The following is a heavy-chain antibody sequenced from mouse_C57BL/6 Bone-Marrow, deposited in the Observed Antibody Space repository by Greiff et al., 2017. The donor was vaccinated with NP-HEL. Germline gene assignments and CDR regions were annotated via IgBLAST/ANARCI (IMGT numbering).Heavy chain of an antibody. Sequence: VQLQQSGPGLVKPSQTVFLTCTVTGISITTGNYRWSWIRQFPGNKLEWIGYIYYSGTITYNPSHTSRTTITRDTPKNQLVLEMNSLTAEDTATYYSARDSGTTGVAPAMDYWGQGTSVTVSS. CDR2: IYYSGTI. V-gene: IGHV3-5*01. CDR1: GISITTGNYR. D-gene: IGHD1-1*01. CDR3: ARDSGTTGVAPAMDY. J-gene: IGHJ4*01.